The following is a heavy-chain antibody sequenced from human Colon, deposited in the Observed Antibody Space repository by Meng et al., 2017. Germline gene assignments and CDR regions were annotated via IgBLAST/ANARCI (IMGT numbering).Heavy chain of an antibody. D-gene: IGHD3-16*02. V-gene: IGHV3-23*01. CDR2: ISGRGDDP. CDR3: AKGGHFSFFDV. J-gene: IGHJ2*01. CDR1: GLIFSSYA. Sequence: QLLVSGGGLVQPGGSLRLSCAASGLIFSSYAMTWVRQAPGKGLEWVSTISGRGDDPFYADSVKGQFTISRDNSKNTVYLQMNSLRADDTALYYCAKGGHFSFFDVWGRGTLVTVSS.